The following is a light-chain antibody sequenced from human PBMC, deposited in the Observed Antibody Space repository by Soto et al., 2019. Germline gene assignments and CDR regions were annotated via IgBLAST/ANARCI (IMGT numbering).Light chain of an antibody. V-gene: IGKV3-15*01. CDR1: QSVSNN. CDR2: DAS. Sequence: EIGLTQSPCSLSLSTGERATLSCRTSQSVSNNYLAWYQQKPGQAPRLLIYDASTRATGIPARFSGSGSGTEFTLTISSLQSEDFAVYYCQLYNSWPGTFGQGTKVDI. J-gene: IGKJ1*01. CDR3: QLYNSWPGT.